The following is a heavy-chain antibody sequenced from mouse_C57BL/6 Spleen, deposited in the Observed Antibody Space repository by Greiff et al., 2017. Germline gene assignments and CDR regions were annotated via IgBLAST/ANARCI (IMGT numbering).Heavy chain of an antibody. CDR1: GYTFTDYE. Sequence: QVQLQQSGAELVRPGASVTLSCKASGYTFTDYEMHWVKQTPVHGLEWIGAIDPETGGTAYNQKFKGKAILTADKSSSTAYMELRSLTSEDSAVYHCTRFLYFGFAYWGQGTLVTVSA. CDR3: TRFLYFGFAY. D-gene: IGHD2-1*01. V-gene: IGHV1-15*01. J-gene: IGHJ3*01. CDR2: IDPETGGT.